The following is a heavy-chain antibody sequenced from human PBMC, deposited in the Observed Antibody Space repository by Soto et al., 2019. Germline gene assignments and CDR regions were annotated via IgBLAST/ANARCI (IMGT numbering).Heavy chain of an antibody. V-gene: IGHV4-59*01. Sequence: ETLSLTCAVSGASISSYYWSWIRQPPGKGLEWIGYIYYSGSTNYNPSLKSRVTISVDTSKNQFSLKLSSVTAADTAVYYCERDRVVVLPAASYYYYYGMDVWGQGTTVNVSS. J-gene: IGHJ6*02. CDR1: GASISSYY. D-gene: IGHD2-2*01. CDR3: ERDRVVVLPAASYYYYYGMDV. CDR2: IYYSGST.